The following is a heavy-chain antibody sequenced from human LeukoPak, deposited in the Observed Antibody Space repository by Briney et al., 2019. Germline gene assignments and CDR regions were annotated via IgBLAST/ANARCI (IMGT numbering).Heavy chain of an antibody. D-gene: IGHD4-23*01. CDR3: TTGTVVTPPFDY. CDR2: IKSKTDGGTT. CDR1: GFTFSNAW. J-gene: IGHJ4*02. Sequence: GGSLGLSCAASGFTFSNAWMSWVRQAPGKGLEWVGRIKSKTDGGTTDYAAPVKGRFTISRDDSKNTLYLQMNSLKTEDTAVYYCTTGTVVTPPFDYWGQGTLVTVSS. V-gene: IGHV3-15*01.